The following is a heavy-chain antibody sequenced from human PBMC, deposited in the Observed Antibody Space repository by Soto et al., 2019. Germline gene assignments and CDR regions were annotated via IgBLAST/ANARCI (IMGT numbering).Heavy chain of an antibody. Sequence: LSLTCTVSGGSISSSSYYWGWIRQPPGKGLELIGSIYYSGSTYYNPSLKSRVTISVDTSKNQFSLKLSSVTAADTAVYYCASRTGWPADFDYWGQGTLVTVSS. D-gene: IGHD1-1*01. CDR1: GGSISSSSYY. J-gene: IGHJ4*02. CDR3: ASRTGWPADFDY. V-gene: IGHV4-39*01. CDR2: IYYSGST.